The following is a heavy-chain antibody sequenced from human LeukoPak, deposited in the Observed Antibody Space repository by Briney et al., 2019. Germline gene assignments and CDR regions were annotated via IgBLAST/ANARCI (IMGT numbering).Heavy chain of an antibody. D-gene: IGHD3-22*01. CDR3: ARMGYYDSSGYQVPFDY. J-gene: IGHJ4*02. CDR2: IYYSGST. Sequence: SEALSLTCTVSGGSISSYYWSWIRQPPGKGLEWIGYIYYSGSTNYNPSLKSRVTISVDTSKNQFSLKLSSVTAADTAAYYCARMGYYDSSGYQVPFDYWGQGTLVTVSS. CDR1: GGSISSYY. V-gene: IGHV4-59*01.